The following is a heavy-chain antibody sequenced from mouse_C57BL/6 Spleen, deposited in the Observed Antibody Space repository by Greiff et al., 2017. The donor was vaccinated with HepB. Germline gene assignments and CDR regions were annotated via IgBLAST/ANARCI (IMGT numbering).Heavy chain of an antibody. CDR3: ARSGYGRSPFAY. Sequence: VQLQESGAELVKPGASVKISCKASGYAFSGYWMNWVKQRPGKGLEWIGQIYPGDGGTNYNGKFKGKATLTADKSSSTAYMQLSSLTSEDSAVYFCARSGYGRSPFAYWGQGTLVTVSA. CDR2: IYPGDGGT. V-gene: IGHV1-80*01. CDR1: GYAFSGYW. J-gene: IGHJ3*01. D-gene: IGHD1-1*01.